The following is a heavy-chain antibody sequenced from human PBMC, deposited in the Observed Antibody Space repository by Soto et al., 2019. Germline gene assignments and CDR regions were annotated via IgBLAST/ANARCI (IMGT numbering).Heavy chain of an antibody. CDR2: ISWNSGSI. CDR1: GFTFDDYA. CDR3: AKENMYSSFRALRPSYYFDY. J-gene: IGHJ4*02. Sequence: EVQLVESGGGLVQPGRSLRLFCAASGFTFDDYAMHWVRQAPGKGLEWVSGISWNSGSIGYADSVKGRFTISRDNAKNSLYLQMNSLRAEDTALYYCAKENMYSSFRALRPSYYFDYWGQGTLVTVSS. D-gene: IGHD6-6*01. V-gene: IGHV3-9*01.